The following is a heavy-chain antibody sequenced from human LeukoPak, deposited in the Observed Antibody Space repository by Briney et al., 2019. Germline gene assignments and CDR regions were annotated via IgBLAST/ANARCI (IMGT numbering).Heavy chain of an antibody. CDR2: MNPNSGNT. D-gene: IGHD3-9*01. Sequence: ASVKVSCKASGYTFINHDINWVRQAAGQGLEWLGWMNPNSGNTAYAHNFQGRVTMTRNTSTNTAYMELASLRSEDTAVYYCARGPRYYDILTGFNWFDPWGQGTLVIVSS. V-gene: IGHV1-8*01. CDR3: ARGPRYYDILTGFNWFDP. J-gene: IGHJ5*02. CDR1: GYTFINHD.